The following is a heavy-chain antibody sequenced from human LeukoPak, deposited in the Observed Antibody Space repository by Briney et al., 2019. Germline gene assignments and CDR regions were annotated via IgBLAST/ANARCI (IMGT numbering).Heavy chain of an antibody. Sequence: ASVKVPCKASGYTFTSYYMHWVRQAPGQGLEWMGIINPSGGSTSYAQKFQGRVTMTRDMSTSTVYMELSSLRSEDTAVYYCARDGYCSSTSCYTTFDYWGQGTLVTVST. CDR3: ARDGYCSSTSCYTTFDY. CDR2: INPSGGST. CDR1: GYTFTSYY. J-gene: IGHJ4*02. D-gene: IGHD2-2*02. V-gene: IGHV1-46*01.